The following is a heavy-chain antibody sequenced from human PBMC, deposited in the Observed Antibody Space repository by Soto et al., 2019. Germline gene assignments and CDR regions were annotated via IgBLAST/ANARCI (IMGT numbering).Heavy chain of an antibody. D-gene: IGHD1-26*01. Sequence: QMQLVESGGGVVQPGTSLRLSCAASGFDFSSYGMHWVRQTPGKGLEWVAVLGFDGGGRYYADSVKGRFTISRDNSKNMLYLKMDSLRAGDTALYYCAREPVGPDYAMDVGGQGTTVTVSS. CDR1: GFDFSSYG. CDR2: LGFDGGGR. V-gene: IGHV3-33*01. J-gene: IGHJ6*02. CDR3: AREPVGPDYAMDV.